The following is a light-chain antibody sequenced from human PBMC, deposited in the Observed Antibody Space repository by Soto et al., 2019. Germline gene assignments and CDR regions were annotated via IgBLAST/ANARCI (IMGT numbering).Light chain of an antibody. J-gene: IGKJ3*01. V-gene: IGKV3-20*01. Sequence: EIVLTQSPGTLSLSPGESATLSCRASQSISSSFFAWYQHKPGQAPRLLIYGTSNRATGIPDRFSGSGSGTDFTRTFSRLEPEDFAVYYCQQYGSSPFTFGPGTKVDIK. CDR3: QQYGSSPFT. CDR1: QSISSSF. CDR2: GTS.